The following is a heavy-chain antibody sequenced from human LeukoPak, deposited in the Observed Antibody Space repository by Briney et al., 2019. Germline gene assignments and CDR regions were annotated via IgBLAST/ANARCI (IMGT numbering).Heavy chain of an antibody. Sequence: PWASVKVSCKASGYTFTGYYMHWVRQAPGQGLEWMGWINTNTGNPTYAQGFTGRFVFSLDTSVSTAYLQISSLKAEDTAVYYCARVSDSSGYYYFDYWGQGTLVTVSS. CDR3: ARVSDSSGYYYFDY. CDR1: GYTFTGYY. V-gene: IGHV7-4-1*02. D-gene: IGHD3-22*01. J-gene: IGHJ4*02. CDR2: INTNTGNP.